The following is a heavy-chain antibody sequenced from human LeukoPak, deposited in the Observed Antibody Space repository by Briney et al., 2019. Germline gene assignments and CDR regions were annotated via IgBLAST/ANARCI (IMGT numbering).Heavy chain of an antibody. V-gene: IGHV3-74*01. D-gene: IGHD6-19*01. CDR3: ARDNAYSSGWDFDY. CDR2: INSDGSTI. CDR1: GFTFSSYW. Sequence: GGSLRLSCAASGFTFSSYWMHWVRQTPGKGVVWVSPINSDGSTISYADSVKGRFTISRDDAKNTLYLQMNSLGAEDTAVYYCARDNAYSSGWDFDYWGQGTLVTVSS. J-gene: IGHJ4*02.